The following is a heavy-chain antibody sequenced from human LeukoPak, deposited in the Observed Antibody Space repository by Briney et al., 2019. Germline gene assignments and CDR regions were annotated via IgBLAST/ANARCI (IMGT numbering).Heavy chain of an antibody. J-gene: IGHJ3*02. CDR2: ISSSGSTI. Sequence: PGGSLRLSCAASGFTFSDYYMSWIRQAPGKGLEWVSYISSSGSTIYYADSVKGRFTISRDNAKNSLYLQMNSLRAEDTAVYYCARGTGGLYPDYDYYGSGSYYRNHAFDIWGQGTMVTVSS. D-gene: IGHD3-10*01. V-gene: IGHV3-11*01. CDR3: ARGTGGLYPDYDYYGSGSYYRNHAFDI. CDR1: GFTFSDYY.